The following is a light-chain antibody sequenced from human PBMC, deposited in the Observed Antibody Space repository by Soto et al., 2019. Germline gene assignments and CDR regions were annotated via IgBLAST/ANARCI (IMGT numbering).Light chain of an antibody. CDR3: QQYKT. J-gene: IGKJ1*01. V-gene: IGKV1-5*03. CDR1: QGISSW. CDR2: KAS. Sequence: DIQMTQSPSSLSASVGDRVTITCRGSQGISSWLAWYQQKPGKAPRLLIYKASSLESGVPSRFSGSGSGTEFTLTISSLQPDDFATYYCQQYKTFGQGTKVDIK.